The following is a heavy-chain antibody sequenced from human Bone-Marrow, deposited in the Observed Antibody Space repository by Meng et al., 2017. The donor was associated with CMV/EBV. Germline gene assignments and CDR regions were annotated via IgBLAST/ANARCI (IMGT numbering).Heavy chain of an antibody. CDR3: TTGIVVVVAATGRTYYFDY. CDR2: IKSKTDGGTT. D-gene: IGHD2-15*01. V-gene: IGHV3-15*01. J-gene: IGHJ4*02. Sequence: NAWMSWVRQAPGKGLEWVGRIKSKTDGGTTDFAAPVKGRFTISRDDSKNTLYLQMNSLKTEDTAVYYCTTGIVVVVAATGRTYYFDYWGQGTLVTVSS. CDR1: NAW.